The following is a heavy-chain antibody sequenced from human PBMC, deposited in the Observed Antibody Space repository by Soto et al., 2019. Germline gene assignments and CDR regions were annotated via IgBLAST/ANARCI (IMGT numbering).Heavy chain of an antibody. CDR1: GFTFSYYG. CDR2: ISYEGSNK. J-gene: IGHJ3*02. CDR3: AKGWPGYSSSWFAFDI. V-gene: IGHV3-30*18. D-gene: IGHD6-13*01. Sequence: TGGSLRLSCAASGFTFSYYGMHWVRQAPGKGLEWVAVISYEGSNKYYADSVKGRFTISRDNSKNTVYLHMNSLRAEDTAVYYCAKGWPGYSSSWFAFDIWGQGTMVTVSS.